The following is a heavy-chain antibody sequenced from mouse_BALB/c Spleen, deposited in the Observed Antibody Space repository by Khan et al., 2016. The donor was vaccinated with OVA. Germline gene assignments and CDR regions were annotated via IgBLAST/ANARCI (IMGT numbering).Heavy chain of an antibody. V-gene: IGHV1-7*01. CDR2: IIPSTVYT. CDR1: GYTFINYW. J-gene: IGHJ2*01. D-gene: IGHD1-1*01. Sequence: QVQLKESGAELAKPGASVKMSCKVSGYTFINYWILWVKQRPGQGLEWIGYIIPSTVYTEYNQNFKDKATLTADKSSSTASMQLSSLTSEDSAVYYCARRGLRWDFDYLGQGTTRTCSS. CDR3: ARRGLRWDFDY.